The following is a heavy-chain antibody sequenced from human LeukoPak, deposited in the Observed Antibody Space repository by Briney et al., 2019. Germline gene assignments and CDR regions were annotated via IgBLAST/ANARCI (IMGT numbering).Heavy chain of an antibody. V-gene: IGHV4-39*01. CDR3: ARLGAGHMVHWFDP. CDR2: IYYSGNT. Sequence: SETLSLTCTVSGGSIRSSNHYWGWIRQPPGKGLEWIGSIYYSGNTYYNPSLKSRVTISVDTSKNQFSLKLSSVSAADTAVYYCARLGAGHMVHWFDPWGHGTLVTVSS. J-gene: IGHJ5*02. CDR1: GGSIRSSNHY. D-gene: IGHD3-10*01.